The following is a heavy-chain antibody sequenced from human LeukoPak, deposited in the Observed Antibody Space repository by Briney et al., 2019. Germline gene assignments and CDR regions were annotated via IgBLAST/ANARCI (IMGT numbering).Heavy chain of an antibody. D-gene: IGHD6-19*01. CDR1: GYTFTVQY. V-gene: IGHV1-46*01. Sequence: ASVKVSCKASGYTFTVQYIHWLRQAPGQGLEWMGIINPSGGSTSYAQKFQGRVTMTRDMSTSTVYMELSSLRSEDTAVYYCARIDSSGSYDTYFDYWGQGTLVTVSS. CDR3: ARIDSSGSYDTYFDY. CDR2: INPSGGST. J-gene: IGHJ4*02.